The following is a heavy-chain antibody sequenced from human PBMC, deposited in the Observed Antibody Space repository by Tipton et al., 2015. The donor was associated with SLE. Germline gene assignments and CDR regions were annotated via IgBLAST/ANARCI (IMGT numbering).Heavy chain of an antibody. CDR1: GGSISSHY. V-gene: IGHV4-59*11. Sequence: TLSLTCTVSGGSISSHYWSWIRQPPGKGLEWIGYIYYSGSTNYNPSLKSRVTISVDTSKNQFSLKLSSVTAADTAVYYCARLSLFLFDYWGQGTLVTVSS. J-gene: IGHJ4*02. CDR2: IYYSGST. D-gene: IGHD2-21*01. CDR3: ARLSLFLFDY.